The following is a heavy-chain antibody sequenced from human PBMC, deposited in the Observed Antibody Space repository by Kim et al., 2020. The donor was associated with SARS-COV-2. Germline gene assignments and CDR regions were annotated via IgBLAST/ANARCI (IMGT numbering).Heavy chain of an antibody. CDR2: IYPGDSDT. V-gene: IGHV5-51*01. Sequence: GESLKISCKGSPYSFNNYWIGWVRQMPGKGLECMGIIYPGDSDTRYSPSFQGQVTISVDTSINTAYLQWTSLKASDTAMYYCATDSDNSFGYFFTFDIWG. CDR3: ATDSDNSFGYFFTFDI. D-gene: IGHD5-18*01. J-gene: IGHJ3*02. CDR1: PYSFNNYW.